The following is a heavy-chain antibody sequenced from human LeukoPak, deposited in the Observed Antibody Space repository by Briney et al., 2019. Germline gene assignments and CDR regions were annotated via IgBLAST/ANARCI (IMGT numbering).Heavy chain of an antibody. CDR2: IRYDGSNK. D-gene: IGHD4-17*01. V-gene: IGHV3-30*02. CDR1: GFTFSSYG. Sequence: PGGSLRLSRAASGFTFSSYGMHWVRQVPGKGLEWVAFIRYDGSNKYYADSVKGRFTIPRDNSKNTLYLQMNSLRAEDTAVYYCAKDHDYGDYVNEFLDYWGQGTLVTVSS. CDR3: AKDHDYGDYVNEFLDY. J-gene: IGHJ4*02.